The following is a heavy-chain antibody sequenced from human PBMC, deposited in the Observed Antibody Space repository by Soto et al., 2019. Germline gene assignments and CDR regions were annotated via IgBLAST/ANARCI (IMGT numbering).Heavy chain of an antibody. D-gene: IGHD2-2*01. CDR2: ISYDGSNK. Sequence: PGGSLRLSCAASGFTFSSYAMHWVRQAPGKGLEWVAVISYDGSNKYYADSVKGRFTISRDNSKNTLYLQMNSLRAEDTAVYYCARSARYHAFDYWGQGTLVTVSS. CDR3: ARSARYHAFDY. V-gene: IGHV3-30-3*01. CDR1: GFTFSSYA. J-gene: IGHJ4*02.